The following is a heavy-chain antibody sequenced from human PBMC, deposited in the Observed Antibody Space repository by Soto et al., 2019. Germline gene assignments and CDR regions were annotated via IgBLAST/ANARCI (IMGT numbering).Heavy chain of an antibody. J-gene: IGHJ4*02. Sequence: GEWLKISCKGSGYSFAVYWITWVLQKPGKGLEWMGRIDPSDSQTYYSPSFRGHVTISVTKSITTVFLQWSSLRASDTAMYYCARQIYDSDTGPNFQYYFDSWGQGTPVTVSS. CDR1: GYSFAVYW. CDR2: IDPSDSQT. V-gene: IGHV5-10-1*01. D-gene: IGHD3-22*01. CDR3: ARQIYDSDTGPNFQYYFDS.